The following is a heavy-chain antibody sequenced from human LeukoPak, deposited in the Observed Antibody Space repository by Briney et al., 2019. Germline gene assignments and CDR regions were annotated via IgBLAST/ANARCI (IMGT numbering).Heavy chain of an antibody. CDR1: GGSISSSSYY. CDR3: ASPTEAGWYAPFDP. CDR2: IYYSGST. Sequence: SETLSLTCTVSGGSISSSSYYWGWIRQPPGEGLEWIGRIYYSGSTYYNPALKSRVTISVDTSKNQFSLKLSSVTAADAAVYYCASPTEAGWYAPFDPWGQGTLVTVSS. D-gene: IGHD6-19*01. J-gene: IGHJ5*02. V-gene: IGHV4-39*01.